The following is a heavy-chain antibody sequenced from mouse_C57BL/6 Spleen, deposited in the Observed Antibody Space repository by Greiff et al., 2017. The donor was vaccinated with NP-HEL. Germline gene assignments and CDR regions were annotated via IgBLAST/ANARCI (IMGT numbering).Heavy chain of an antibody. V-gene: IGHV5-17*01. CDR2: ISSGSSTI. CDR1: GFTFSDYG. J-gene: IGHJ2*01. Sequence: EVKLVESRGGLVKPGGSLKLSCAASGFTFSDYGMHWVRQAPEKGLEWVAYISSGSSTIYYADTVKGRFTISRDNAKNTLFLQMTSLRSEDTAMYHCARGRGYFDYWGQGTTLTVSS. D-gene: IGHD3-3*01. CDR3: ARGRGYFDY.